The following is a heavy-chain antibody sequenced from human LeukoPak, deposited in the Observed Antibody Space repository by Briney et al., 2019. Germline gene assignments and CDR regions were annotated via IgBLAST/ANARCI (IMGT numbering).Heavy chain of an antibody. V-gene: IGHV3-53*01. CDR1: GFTVSSNY. J-gene: IGHJ6*02. Sequence: PGGSLRLSCAASGFTVSSNYMSWVRQAPGKGLEWVSVIYSGGSTYYADFVKGRFTISRDNSKNTLYLQMNSLRAEDTAVYYCARDRRYCSGGSCYGDYYYYYGMDVWGQGTTVTVSS. D-gene: IGHD2-15*01. CDR3: ARDRRYCSGGSCYGDYYYYYGMDV. CDR2: IYSGGST.